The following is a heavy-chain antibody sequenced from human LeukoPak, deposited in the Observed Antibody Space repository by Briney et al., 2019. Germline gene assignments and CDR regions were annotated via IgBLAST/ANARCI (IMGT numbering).Heavy chain of an antibody. D-gene: IGHD3-3*01. V-gene: IGHV4-61*02. CDR2: IYTSGST. J-gene: IGHJ4*02. CDR3: ARDLTYYDSWSGYYTGMGLYDY. Sequence: PSETLSLTCTVSGGSISSGSYYWSWIRQPAGTGLEWIGRIYTSGSTNYNPSLKSRVTISVDTSKNQFSLKLSSVTAADTAVYYCARDLTYYDSWSGYYTGMGLYDYWGQGTLVTVSS. CDR1: GGSISSGSYY.